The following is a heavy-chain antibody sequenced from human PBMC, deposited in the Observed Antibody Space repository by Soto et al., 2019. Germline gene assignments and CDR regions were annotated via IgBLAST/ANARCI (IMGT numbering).Heavy chain of an antibody. D-gene: IGHD2-15*01. V-gene: IGHV3-30-3*01. J-gene: IGHJ4*02. CDR2: ISYDGSNK. CDR3: ARDGGIVVVVAAYLDY. CDR1: GFTFSSYA. Sequence: QVQLVESGGGVVQPGRSLRLSCAASGFTFSSYAMHWVRQAPGKGLEWVAVISYDGSNKYYADSVKGRFTISRDNSKNTLYLQMNSLKAEDTAVYYCARDGGIVVVVAAYLDYWGQGTLVTVSS.